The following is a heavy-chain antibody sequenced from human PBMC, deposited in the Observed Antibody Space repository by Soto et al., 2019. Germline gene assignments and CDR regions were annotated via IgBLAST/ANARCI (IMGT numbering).Heavy chain of an antibody. V-gene: IGHV1-69*01. D-gene: IGHD2-15*01. CDR3: ARRRGGNNFGAVY. J-gene: IGHJ4*02. CDR2: IIPKRGSA. CDR1: GGGNLRDYR. Sequence: QVQLVQSGAEVKEPGSSVKVSCKASGGGNLRDYRTTWVRLAPGQGLEWMGGIIPKRGSANYAQNFQCRVTITADESTNTVYMDLRSLRSDDTAVYYCARRRGGNNFGAVYWPQGTPVTVSS.